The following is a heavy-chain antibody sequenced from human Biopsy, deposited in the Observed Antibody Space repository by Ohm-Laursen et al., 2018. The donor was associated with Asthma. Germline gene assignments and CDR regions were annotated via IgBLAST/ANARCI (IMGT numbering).Heavy chain of an antibody. J-gene: IGHJ4*02. CDR3: ARVKDGYNFDY. CDR2: IYHSGST. D-gene: IGHD5-24*01. CDR1: GGSISSGGYS. Sequence: TLSLTWAVSGGSISSGGYSWSWIRQPPGKGLEWIGYIYHSGSTYYNPSLKSRDTISVDRSKNQFSLKLSSVTAADTAVYYCARVKDGYNFDYWGQGTLVTVSS. V-gene: IGHV4-30-2*01.